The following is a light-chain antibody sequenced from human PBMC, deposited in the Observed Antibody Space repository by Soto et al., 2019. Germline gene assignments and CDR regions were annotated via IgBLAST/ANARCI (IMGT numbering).Light chain of an antibody. CDR1: SSDVGGYNF. CDR2: DVS. V-gene: IGLV2-11*01. CDR3: CSYAGSYTWV. J-gene: IGLJ1*01. Sequence: QSALTQPRSVSESPGQSVTISSTGTSSDVGGYNFVSWYQQHPGKAPKLMIYDVSKRPSGVPDRFSGSKSGNTASLTISGLQAEDEADYYCCSYAGSYTWVFGTGTKVTVL.